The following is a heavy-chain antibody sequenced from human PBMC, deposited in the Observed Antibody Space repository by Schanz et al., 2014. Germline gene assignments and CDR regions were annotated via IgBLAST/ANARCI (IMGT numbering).Heavy chain of an antibody. D-gene: IGHD2-2*01. V-gene: IGHV3-11*01. CDR2: ISDSGDST. CDR3: AKVAPAATYLDS. CDR1: GFTFSDYY. Sequence: QVQLVESGGGVVQPGRSVRLSCVASGFTFSDYYMTWIRQAPGKGLEWVSDISDSGDSTHYADSVKGRFTISRDNAKNSLFLQMNSLSAEDTAVYYCAKVAPAATYLDSWGLGTLVTVSS. J-gene: IGHJ4*02.